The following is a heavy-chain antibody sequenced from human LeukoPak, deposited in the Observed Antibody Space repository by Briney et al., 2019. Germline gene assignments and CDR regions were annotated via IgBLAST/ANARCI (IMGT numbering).Heavy chain of an antibody. Sequence: ASVKVSCKASGFTFTSFGFSWVRQAPGQGLEWMGWISAYNGNTNYAQNLQGRVTMTTDASTSTVYMELRSLRSDDTAMYYCGRWRESSNWPPGYLQHWGQGSLVIVSS. V-gene: IGHV1-18*01. CDR2: ISAYNGNT. CDR1: GFTFTSFG. J-gene: IGHJ1*01. D-gene: IGHD2-2*01. CDR3: GRWRESSNWPPGYLQH.